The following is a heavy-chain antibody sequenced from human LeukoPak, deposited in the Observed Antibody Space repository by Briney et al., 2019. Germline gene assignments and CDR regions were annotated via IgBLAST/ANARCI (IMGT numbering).Heavy chain of an antibody. V-gene: IGHV4-38-2*02. D-gene: IGHD3-3*02. CDR2: INHSGST. Sequence: SETLSLTCTVSGYSISSGYYWGWIRQPPGKGLEWIGDINHSGSTNYNPSLKSRVTISVDTSKNQFSLKLSSLTAADTAVYYCARLRRSRLAEFDYWGQGTLVTVSS. J-gene: IGHJ4*02. CDR1: GYSISSGYY. CDR3: ARLRRSRLAEFDY.